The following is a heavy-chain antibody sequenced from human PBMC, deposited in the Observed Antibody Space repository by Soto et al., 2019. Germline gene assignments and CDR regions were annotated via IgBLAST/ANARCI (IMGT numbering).Heavy chain of an antibody. J-gene: IGHJ6*02. CDR2: ISSSSSYT. Sequence: GESLKISCAASGFSFSDYYMSWIRQAPGKGLEWVSYISSSSSYTNYAVSVKGRFTISRDNAKNSLYLQMNSLRAEDTAVYYCARDDCTNGVCYGMDVWGQGTTVTVSS. V-gene: IGHV3-11*06. CDR3: ARDDCTNGVCYGMDV. CDR1: GFSFSDYY. D-gene: IGHD2-8*01.